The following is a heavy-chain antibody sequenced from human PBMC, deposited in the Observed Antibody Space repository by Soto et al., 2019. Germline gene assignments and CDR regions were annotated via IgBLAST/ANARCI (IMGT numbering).Heavy chain of an antibody. CDR2: ISGSGSTI. V-gene: IGHV3-11*01. J-gene: IGHJ4*02. CDR3: ARDGPGEVCSGGKCYSFDY. Sequence: QVQVVESGGGLVKPGGSLRLSCAASGFTFSDFFMSWVRQAPGKGLEWIAYISGSGSTIRYADSVKGRITISRDNAKNSVSLKMTSRRAEDTAVYYCARDGPGEVCSGGKCYSFDYWGRGTRVTVPS. D-gene: IGHD2-15*01. CDR1: GFTFSDFF.